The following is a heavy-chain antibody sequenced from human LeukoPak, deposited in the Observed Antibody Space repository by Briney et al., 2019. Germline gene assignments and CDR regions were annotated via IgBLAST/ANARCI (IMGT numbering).Heavy chain of an antibody. D-gene: IGHD3-16*02. CDR3: ARDEGAFGGIIVPRD. Sequence: PGGSLRLSCAASGFTFSNYGMHWVRQAPGKGLEWVVVTLYDGSNNYYADSVKGRFTISRDDSNNTLYLQMHSLRAEDTALYFCARDEGAFGGIIVPRDWGQGTLVTVSS. CDR2: TLYDGSNN. J-gene: IGHJ4*02. V-gene: IGHV3-30*03. CDR1: GFTFSNYG.